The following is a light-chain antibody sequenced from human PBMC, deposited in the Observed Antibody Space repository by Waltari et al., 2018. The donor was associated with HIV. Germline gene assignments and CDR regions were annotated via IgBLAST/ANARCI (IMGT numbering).Light chain of an antibody. Sequence: QSGLTQPPSASGAPGQRVIISCSGSMSNIGTNSVNWYQQLPGTAPKLLIYITDQRPSGVPDRFSGSKSGTSASLAISGLQSEDEATYYCAALDDRMSGYVVFGGGTKLTVL. J-gene: IGLJ2*01. CDR2: ITD. V-gene: IGLV1-44*01. CDR1: MSNIGTNS. CDR3: AALDDRMSGYVV.